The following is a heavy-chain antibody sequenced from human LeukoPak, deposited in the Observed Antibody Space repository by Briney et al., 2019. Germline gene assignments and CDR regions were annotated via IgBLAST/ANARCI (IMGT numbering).Heavy chain of an antibody. CDR2: IDPSDSYI. J-gene: IGHJ4*02. D-gene: IGHD5-18*01. V-gene: IGHV5-10-1*01. CDR1: GYSFTTYW. Sequence: GESLKISGKGSGYSFTTYWISWVRQMPGKGLEWMGRIDPSDSYINNSPSFQGHVTISVDKSISTAYLQWSSLKASDTAMYYCATPFQLGYSYGSHFDHWGQGTLVTVSS. CDR3: ATPFQLGYSYGSHFDH.